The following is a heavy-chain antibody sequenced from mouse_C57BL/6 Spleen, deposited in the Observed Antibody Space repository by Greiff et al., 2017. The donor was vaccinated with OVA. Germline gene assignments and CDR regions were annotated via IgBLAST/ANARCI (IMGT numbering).Heavy chain of an antibody. CDR2: IHPNSGST. J-gene: IGHJ2*01. CDR1: GYTFTSYW. V-gene: IGHV1-64*01. D-gene: IGHD2-4*01. Sequence: QVQLQQPGAELVKPGASVKLSCKASGYTFTSYWMHWVKQRPGQGLEWIGMIHPNSGSTNYNEKFKSKATLTVDKSSSTAYMQLSSLTSEDSAVYYCARRKYDYFVDYWGQGTTLTVSS. CDR3: ARRKYDYFVDY.